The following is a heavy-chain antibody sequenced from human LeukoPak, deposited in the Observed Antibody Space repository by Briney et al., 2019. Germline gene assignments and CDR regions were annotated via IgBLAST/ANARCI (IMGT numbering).Heavy chain of an antibody. CDR2: FCAYNGNT. CDR1: GYTFTSYG. Sequence: ASVKASCKASGYTFTSYGISWVRPGPGQGLEWMGWFCAYNGNTNYAQKLQGSVTMTTDTFTSTAYMELRSLRSDDTAVYYCARDPRGEAVAVDYYYGMDVWGQGPTVTVSS. J-gene: IGHJ6*02. V-gene: IGHV1-18*01. CDR3: ARDPRGEAVAVDYYYGMDV. D-gene: IGHD6-19*01.